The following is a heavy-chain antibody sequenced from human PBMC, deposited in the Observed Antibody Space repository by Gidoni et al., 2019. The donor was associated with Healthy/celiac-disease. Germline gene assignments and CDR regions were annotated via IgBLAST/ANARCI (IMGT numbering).Heavy chain of an antibody. CDR1: GYTFTSYG. CDR3: AREGGYCSSTSCYLVNYYYYYGMDV. Sequence: QVQLVQSGAEVKKPGASVTVSCKASGYTFTSYGISWVRQAPGQGLEWMGWISAYNGNTNYAQKLQGRVTMTTDTSTSTAYMELRSLRSDDTAVYYCAREGGYCSSTSCYLVNYYYYYGMDVWGQGTTVTVSS. D-gene: IGHD2-2*01. CDR2: ISAYNGNT. V-gene: IGHV1-18*01. J-gene: IGHJ6*02.